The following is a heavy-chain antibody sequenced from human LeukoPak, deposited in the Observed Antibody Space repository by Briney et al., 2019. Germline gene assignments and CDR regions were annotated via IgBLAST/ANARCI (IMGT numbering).Heavy chain of an antibody. J-gene: IGHJ4*02. Sequence: PGGSLRLSCAASGFTVSSNEMSWVRQAPGKGLEWVSSISSSSSYIYYADSVKGRFTISRDNAKNSLYLQMNSLRAEDTAVYYCARDLAVAIDYWGQGTLVTVSS. CDR2: ISSSSSYI. V-gene: IGHV3-21*01. CDR3: ARDLAVAIDY. CDR1: GFTVSSNE.